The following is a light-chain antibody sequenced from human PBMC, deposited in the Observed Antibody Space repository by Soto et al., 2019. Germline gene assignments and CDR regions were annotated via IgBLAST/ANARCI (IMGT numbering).Light chain of an antibody. J-gene: IGKJ2*01. V-gene: IGKV1-39*01. CDR2: VTS. Sequence: DIPMTQSPSSLSASVGDRVTITCRASQSITNYLNWYQQKPGKAPNLLIYVTSTLQSGVPSRFSGSGSGTDFTLTINTLQPEDFATYYCQQSYSTPYTFGQGTKLEIK. CDR3: QQSYSTPYT. CDR1: QSITNY.